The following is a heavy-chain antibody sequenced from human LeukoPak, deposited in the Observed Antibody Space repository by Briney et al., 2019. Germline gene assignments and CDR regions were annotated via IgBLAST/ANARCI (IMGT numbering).Heavy chain of an antibody. CDR3: ARPSLYYYEMGRGFDY. CDR2: VSADNGNT. J-gene: IGHJ4*02. CDR1: GYTFTSYG. V-gene: IGHV1-18*01. Sequence: ASVKVSCKASGYTFTSYGISWVRQAPGQGLEWMGWVSADNGNTNYAQKFQGRVTMTTDTSTSTAYMELSSLRSEDTAVYYCARPSLYYYEMGRGFDYWGQGTLVTVSS. D-gene: IGHD3-22*01.